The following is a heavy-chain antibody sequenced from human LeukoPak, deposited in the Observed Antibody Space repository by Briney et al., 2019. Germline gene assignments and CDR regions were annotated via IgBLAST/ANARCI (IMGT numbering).Heavy chain of an antibody. V-gene: IGHV4-4*07. CDR1: SGFATCYY. CDR2: IYTSGST. J-gene: IGHJ4*02. Sequence: SEALSLTCTVDSGFATCYYEGGVRQPAGEGLEWIGRIYTSGSTNYNPSLKSRVTISVDESKNQFALKLSSVTAADTAGYSSAQARRECYPLDYWGQGTLVTVSS. CDR3: AQARRECYPLDY. D-gene: IGHD5-24*01.